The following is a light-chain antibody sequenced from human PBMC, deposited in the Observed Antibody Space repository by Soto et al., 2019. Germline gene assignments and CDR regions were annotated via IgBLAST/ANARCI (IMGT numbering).Light chain of an antibody. CDR2: DAS. CDR1: QSVSSY. J-gene: IGKJ4*01. CDR3: QQRNSWPLT. V-gene: IGKV3-11*01. Sequence: EIVLTQSPATLSLSPGERATLSCRASQSVSSYLAWYQQKPGQAPRLLIYDASNRATGIPARFSGSGSGTDVTLTISSLEPEDFAVYYCQQRNSWPLTFGGGTKVEIK.